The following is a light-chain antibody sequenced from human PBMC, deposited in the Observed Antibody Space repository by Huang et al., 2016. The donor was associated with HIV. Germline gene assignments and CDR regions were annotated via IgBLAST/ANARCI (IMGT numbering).Light chain of an antibody. CDR3: LQDYNYPWT. CDR2: AAS. CDR1: QGIGND. Sequence: AIQMTQSPSSLSASVGDRVTITFRASQGIGNDLGWYQQKPGKAPNLLIYAASSLQSGVSSRFSGSGSGTDFTLPISSLQPEDFATYYFLQDYNYPWTFGQGTKVEI. J-gene: IGKJ1*01. V-gene: IGKV1-6*01.